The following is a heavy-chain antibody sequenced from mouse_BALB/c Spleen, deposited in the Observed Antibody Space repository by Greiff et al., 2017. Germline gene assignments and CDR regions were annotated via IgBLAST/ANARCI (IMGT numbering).Heavy chain of an antibody. D-gene: IGHD2-12*01. CDR2: IYPGDGDT. CDR3: ARLREGAMDY. Sequence: VKLMESGAELVRPGSSVKISCKASGYAFSSYWMNWVKQRPGQGLEWIGQIYPGDGDTNYNGKFKGKATLTADKSSSTAYMQLSSLTSEDSAVYFCARLREGAMDYWGQGTSVTVSS. J-gene: IGHJ4*01. CDR1: GYAFSSYW. V-gene: IGHV1-80*01.